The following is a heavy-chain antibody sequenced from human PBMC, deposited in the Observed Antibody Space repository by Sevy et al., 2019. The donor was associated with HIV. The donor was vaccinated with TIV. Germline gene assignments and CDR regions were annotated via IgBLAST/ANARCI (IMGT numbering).Heavy chain of an antibody. V-gene: IGHV4-30-4*01. Sequence: SETLSLTCTVSGGSISSGDYYWSWIRQPPGKGLEWIGYIYYSGRTYYNPSLKSRVTISVDTSKNQFSLKLSSVTAADTAVYYCARDTAAAGTGTFDYWGQGTLVTVSS. J-gene: IGHJ4*02. D-gene: IGHD6-13*01. CDR3: ARDTAAAGTGTFDY. CDR1: GGSISSGDYY. CDR2: IYYSGRT.